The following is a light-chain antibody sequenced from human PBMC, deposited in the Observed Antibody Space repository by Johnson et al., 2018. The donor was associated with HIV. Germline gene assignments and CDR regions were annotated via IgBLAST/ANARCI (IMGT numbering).Light chain of an antibody. V-gene: IGLV1-51*01. CDR2: DNH. J-gene: IGLJ1*01. Sequence: QSILTQPPSVSAAPGQKVTIPCSGSSSNIGNNYASWYQQVPGTAPKLLIYDNHKRPSGIPDRFSGSKSGTSATLGITGLQTGDEADYYCGTWDTSLSARYVFGSGTKGTL. CDR1: SSNIGNNY. CDR3: GTWDTSLSARYV.